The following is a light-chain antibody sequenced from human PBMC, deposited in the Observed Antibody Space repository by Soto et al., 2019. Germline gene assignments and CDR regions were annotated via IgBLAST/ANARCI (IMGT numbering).Light chain of an antibody. CDR2: GAS. J-gene: IGKJ1*01. CDR3: KVSASLRNP. CDR1: QSVSSSY. Sequence: IVFTQYPGTLSLSPGERATLSCMASQSVSSSYLACYQQKPGQAPRILIYGASSRATGIPDRFSWSGSGTDFTLTISILEPEDGIRYCSKVSASLRNPFAQGTKVDIK. V-gene: IGKV3-20*01.